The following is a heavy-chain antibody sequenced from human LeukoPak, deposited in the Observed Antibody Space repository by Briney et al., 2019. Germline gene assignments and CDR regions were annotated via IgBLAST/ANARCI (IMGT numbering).Heavy chain of an antibody. J-gene: IGHJ6*02. CDR1: GFTFSSYT. V-gene: IGHV3-64*01. CDR3: ARVSDYYDSSGYYWRYYYYGMDV. Sequence: GGSLRLSCAASGFTFSSYTMHWVRQAPGKGLEHVSAIGSNGGSTYHANSVKGRFIITRDNSKNTLYLQMGNLRAEDMAVYYCARVSDYYDSSGYYWRYYYYGMDVWGQGTTVTVSS. D-gene: IGHD3-22*01. CDR2: IGSNGGST.